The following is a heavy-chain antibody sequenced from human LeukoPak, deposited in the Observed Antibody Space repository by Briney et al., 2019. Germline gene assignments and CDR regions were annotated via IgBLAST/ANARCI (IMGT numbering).Heavy chain of an antibody. CDR3: ARVSGYSSSWLYYFDY. Sequence: SETLSLTCAVSGGSISSGGYYWSWIRQHPGKGLEWIGYIYYSGSTYYNPSLKSRVTISVDTSKNQFSLKLSSVTAADTAVYYCARVSGYSSSWLYYFDYWGQGTLVTVSS. CDR2: IYYSGST. V-gene: IGHV4-31*11. CDR1: GGSISSGGYY. D-gene: IGHD6-13*01. J-gene: IGHJ4*02.